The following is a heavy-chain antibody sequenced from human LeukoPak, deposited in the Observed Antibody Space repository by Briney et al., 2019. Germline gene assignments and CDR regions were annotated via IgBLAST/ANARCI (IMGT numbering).Heavy chain of an antibody. J-gene: IGHJ4*02. CDR1: GFTFSTYA. CDR2: ISYDRSNK. Sequence: PGGSLRLSCAASGFTFSTYAMHWVRQAPGKGLEWVAGISYDRSNKYNADSVKGRFTISRDNSKNSLYLQMNSLRAEDTAVYYCAREPFWSGYFANLHFDYWGQGTLVTVSS. V-gene: IGHV3-30-3*01. D-gene: IGHD3-3*01. CDR3: AREPFWSGYFANLHFDY.